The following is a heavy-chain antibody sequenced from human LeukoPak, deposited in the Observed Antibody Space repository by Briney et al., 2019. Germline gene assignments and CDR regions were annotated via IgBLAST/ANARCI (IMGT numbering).Heavy chain of an antibody. D-gene: IGHD6-13*01. CDR1: GFTFSSYG. Sequence: PGRSLRLSCAASGFTFSSYGMHWVRQAPGKGLEWVAVIWYDGSNKYYADSVKGRFTISRDNAKNSLYLQMNSLRAEDTALYYCAKDIAVAGTYYYYYYGMDVWGQGTTVTVSS. V-gene: IGHV3-33*03. CDR3: AKDIAVAGTYYYYYYGMDV. J-gene: IGHJ6*02. CDR2: IWYDGSNK.